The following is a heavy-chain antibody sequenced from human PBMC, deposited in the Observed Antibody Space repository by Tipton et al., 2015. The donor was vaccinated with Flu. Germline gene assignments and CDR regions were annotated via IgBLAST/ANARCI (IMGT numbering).Heavy chain of an antibody. CDR2: IYTSGST. CDR1: DGSISSYY. V-gene: IGHV4-4*07. D-gene: IGHD6-13*01. Sequence: TLSLTCTVSDGSISSYYWSWIRQPAGKGLEWIGRIYTSGSTNYNPSLKSRVTMSVDTSKNQFSLKLSSVTAADTAVYYCARVGSSSWKGGYYFDYWGQGTLVTVSS. J-gene: IGHJ4*02. CDR3: ARVGSSSWKGGYYFDY.